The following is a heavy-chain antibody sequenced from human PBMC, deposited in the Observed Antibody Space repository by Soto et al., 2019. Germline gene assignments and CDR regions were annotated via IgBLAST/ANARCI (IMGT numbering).Heavy chain of an antibody. Sequence: EVQLVESGGGLIQPGGSLRPSCAASGFTVSSNYMSWVRQAPGKGLEWVSVIYSGGSTYYADSVKGRFTISRDNSKNTLYLQMNSLRAEDTAVYYCARDRVESGYPEYFQHWGQCTLVTVSS. D-gene: IGHD3-22*01. V-gene: IGHV3-53*01. J-gene: IGHJ1*01. CDR1: GFTVSSNY. CDR2: IYSGGST. CDR3: ARDRVESGYPEYFQH.